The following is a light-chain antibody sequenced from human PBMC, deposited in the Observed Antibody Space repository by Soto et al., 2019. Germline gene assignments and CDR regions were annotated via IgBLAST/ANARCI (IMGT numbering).Light chain of an antibody. CDR1: QSVSSN. V-gene: IGKV3-15*01. CDR2: GAS. Sequence: EIVMTQSPATLSVSPGERATLSCRASQSVSSNLAWYQQKPGQAPRLLIYGASTRATGIPARFSGSGSGTELTLTISSLQSEDFAVYYCQQYNNWPSLFGPGTKVDIK. CDR3: QQYNNWPSL. J-gene: IGKJ3*01.